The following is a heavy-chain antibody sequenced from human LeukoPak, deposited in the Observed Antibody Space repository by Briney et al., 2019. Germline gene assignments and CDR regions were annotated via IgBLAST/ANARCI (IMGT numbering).Heavy chain of an antibody. J-gene: IGHJ6*03. Sequence: GASVKVSCKASGYTFTSYGISWVRQAPGQGLEWMGWISAYNGNTNYAQKLQGRVTITTDISTSTAYMELRSLRSDDTAVYYCARELGYCSSTSCRIYYYYMDVWGKGTTVTVSS. CDR2: ISAYNGNT. CDR1: GYTFTSYG. V-gene: IGHV1-18*01. D-gene: IGHD2-2*01. CDR3: ARELGYCSSTSCRIYYYYMDV.